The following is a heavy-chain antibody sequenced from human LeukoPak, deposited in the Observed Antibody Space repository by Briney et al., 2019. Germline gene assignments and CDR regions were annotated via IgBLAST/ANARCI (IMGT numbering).Heavy chain of an antibody. Sequence: SETLSLTCTVSGGSINSGSYYWSWIRQPPGKGLEWIGEINHSGSTNYNPSLRSRVTISVDTSKNQFSLKLSSVTAADTAVYYCASYYDSSGYYYAYWGQGTLVTVSS. CDR1: GGSINSGSYY. CDR2: INHSGST. J-gene: IGHJ4*02. V-gene: IGHV4-39*07. D-gene: IGHD3-22*01. CDR3: ASYYDSSGYYYAY.